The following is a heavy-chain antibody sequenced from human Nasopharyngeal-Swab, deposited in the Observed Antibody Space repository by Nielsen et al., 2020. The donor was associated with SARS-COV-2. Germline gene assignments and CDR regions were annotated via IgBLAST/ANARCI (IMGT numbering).Heavy chain of an antibody. CDR1: ALTFSTSA. CDR2: IGGSGTIT. V-gene: IGHV3-23*01. D-gene: IGHD6-19*01. Sequence: GGSMRLSCAASALTFSTSAMSWVRQAPGKGLEWVSLIGGSGTITYYVDSVKGRFTISRDNSKNMVYLQMNNLRAEDTAIYYCSGAGGTSDWYEYWGRGTLVTVSS. J-gene: IGHJ4*02. CDR3: SGAGGTSDWYEY.